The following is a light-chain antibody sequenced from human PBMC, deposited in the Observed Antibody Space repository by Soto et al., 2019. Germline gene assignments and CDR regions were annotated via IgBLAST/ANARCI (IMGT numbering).Light chain of an antibody. CDR1: SSNIGAGYD. J-gene: IGLJ3*02. CDR3: QSYDSRLSGSV. CDR2: GND. Sequence: QSVLTQPPSVSGAPGQRVTISCTGNSSNIGAGYDVHWYQQLPGTAPKLLIYGNDNRPSGVPDRFSGSNSGTSGSLAITGLQAEDEADYYCQSYDSRLSGSVFGGGTKVTVL. V-gene: IGLV1-40*01.